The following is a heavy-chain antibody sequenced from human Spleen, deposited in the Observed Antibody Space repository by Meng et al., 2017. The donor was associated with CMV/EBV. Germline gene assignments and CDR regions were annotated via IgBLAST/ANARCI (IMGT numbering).Heavy chain of an antibody. Sequence: SGFTFSNAWMSWVRQAPGKGLEWVGRIKSKTDGGTTDYAAPVKGRFTISRDDSKNTLYLQMNSLKTEDTGVYYCANEFCTRHTCHIDYWGQGTLVTVSS. V-gene: IGHV3-15*01. CDR1: GFTFSNAW. CDR2: IKSKTDGGTT. J-gene: IGHJ4*02. CDR3: ANEFCTRHTCHIDY. D-gene: IGHD3-3*01.